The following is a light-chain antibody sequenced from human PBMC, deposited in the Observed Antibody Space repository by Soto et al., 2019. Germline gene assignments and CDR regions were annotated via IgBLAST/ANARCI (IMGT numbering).Light chain of an antibody. CDR2: EVS. CDR3: HQRSNWPLT. V-gene: IGKV3-11*01. Sequence: EVVLTQSPATLSLSPGERATLSCRASQSVTKYLAWYQQKPGQALLSLIYEVSKRATGIPARFSGSGSETDFTRTISSLEPGDFAVYYCHQRSNWPLTFGGGTKLEIK. CDR1: QSVTKY. J-gene: IGKJ4*01.